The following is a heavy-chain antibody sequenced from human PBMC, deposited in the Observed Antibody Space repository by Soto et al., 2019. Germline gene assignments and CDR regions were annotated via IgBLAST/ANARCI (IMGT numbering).Heavy chain of an antibody. J-gene: IGHJ6*02. CDR3: ARDKRYYYDSSGLPRYYGMDV. CDR2: IIPIFGTA. CDR1: GGTFSSYA. Sequence: SVKVSCKASGGTFSSYAISWVRQAPGQGLEWMGGIIPIFGTANYAQKFQGRVTITADESTSTAYMELSSLRSEDTAVYYCARDKRYYYDSSGLPRYYGMDVWGQGTTVTVSS. D-gene: IGHD3-22*01. V-gene: IGHV1-69*13.